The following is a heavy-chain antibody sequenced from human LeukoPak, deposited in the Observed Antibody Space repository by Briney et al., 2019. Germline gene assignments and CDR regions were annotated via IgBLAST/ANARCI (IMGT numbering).Heavy chain of an antibody. CDR1: GYTFTSYG. CDR2: ISAYNGKA. D-gene: IGHD3-22*01. Sequence: ASVKASCKASGYTFTSYGISWVRQAPGQGLEWMGWISAYNGKANYAQKLQGRVTMTTDTSTSTAYMELRSLRSDDTAVYYCARWYYHDSSAYYFPGDYWGQGTLVTVSS. V-gene: IGHV1-18*01. J-gene: IGHJ4*02. CDR3: ARWYYHDSSAYYFPGDY.